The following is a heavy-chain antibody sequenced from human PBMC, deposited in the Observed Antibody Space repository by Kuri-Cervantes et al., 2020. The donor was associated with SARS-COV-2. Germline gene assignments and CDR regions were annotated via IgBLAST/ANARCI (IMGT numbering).Heavy chain of an antibody. V-gene: IGHV3-48*03. CDR1: GFTFSSYE. J-gene: IGHJ4*02. CDR3: AKRSQVSSGYFDY. Sequence: GGSLRLSCAASGFTFSSYEMNWVRQAPGKGLEWVSYISSSGSTIYYADSVKGRFTISRDNAKKSLYLQMNSLRAEDTAVYYCAKRSQVSSGYFDYWGQGTLVTVSS. CDR2: ISSSGSTI. D-gene: IGHD2-8*01.